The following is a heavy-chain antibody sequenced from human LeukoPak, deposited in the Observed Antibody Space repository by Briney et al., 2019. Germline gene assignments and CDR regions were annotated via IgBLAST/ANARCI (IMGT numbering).Heavy chain of an antibody. CDR2: ISTSGSYI. J-gene: IGHJ4*02. D-gene: IGHD2-15*01. V-gene: IGHV3-21*01. Sequence: PGGSLRLSCAASGFTFSSNRMTWVRQAPGKGLEWVSSISTSGSYIYYTDSVKGRFTISRDNAKNSLDLQMSSLTAEDTAVYYCARDHGYCSRGSCRYYFDHWGRGTPVTVSS. CDR3: ARDHGYCSRGSCRYYFDH. CDR1: GFTFSSNR.